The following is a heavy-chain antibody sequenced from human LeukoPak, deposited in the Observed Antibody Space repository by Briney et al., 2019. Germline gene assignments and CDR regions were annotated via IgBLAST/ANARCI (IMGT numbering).Heavy chain of an antibody. CDR3: AQFTLAVAGTKFFDY. V-gene: IGHV2-5*02. D-gene: IGHD6-19*01. J-gene: IGHJ4*02. CDR1: GFSLSTSGVG. CDR2: IYWDDDK. Sequence: ESGPTLVKPTQTLTLTCTFSGFSLSTSGVGVGWIRQPPGKALEWLALIYWDDDKRYSPSLKSRLTITKDTSKNQVVLTMTNMDPVDTATYYCAQFTLAVAGTKFFDYWGQGTLVTVSS.